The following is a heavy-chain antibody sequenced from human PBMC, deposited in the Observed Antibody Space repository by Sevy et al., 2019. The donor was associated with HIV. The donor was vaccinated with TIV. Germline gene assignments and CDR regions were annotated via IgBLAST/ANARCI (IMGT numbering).Heavy chain of an antibody. D-gene: IGHD1-26*01. CDR3: ANAYSGSYSHSYLYALDV. CDR1: GFNFRSYD. V-gene: IGHV3-30*02. J-gene: IGHJ6*02. CDR2: AWYDGTTK. Sequence: GGSLRLSCEASGFNFRSYDMHWVRQAPGKGLEWVAIAWYDGTTKYYADSVKGRFTISRDNSKNTVYLEMNSLRNEDTAIYFCANAYSGSYSHSYLYALDVWGQGTTVTVSS.